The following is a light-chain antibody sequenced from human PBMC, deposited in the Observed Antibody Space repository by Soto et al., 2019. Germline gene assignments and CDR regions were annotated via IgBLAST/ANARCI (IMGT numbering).Light chain of an antibody. CDR3: QQYNNWPPWT. CDR2: GAS. Sequence: EIVMTQSPATLSVSPGERATLSCRASQSVSSNLAWYQQKPGQAPRLLIYGASTRATDIPARFSGSESGTEFTLTISSLQSEDFAVYYCQQYNNWPPWTFGQGTKVEI. J-gene: IGKJ1*01. CDR1: QSVSSN. V-gene: IGKV3-15*01.